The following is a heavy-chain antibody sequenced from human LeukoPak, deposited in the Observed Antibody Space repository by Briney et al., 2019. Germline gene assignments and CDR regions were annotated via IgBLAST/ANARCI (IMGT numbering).Heavy chain of an antibody. CDR1: GYTFTGYY. V-gene: IGHV1-2*02. CDR2: INPSTGDT. Sequence: DSVKVSCKASGYTFTGYYMHWVRQAPGQGLEGMGWINPSTGDTNSAQKFQGRVTMTRDTSISTTYMELSRLRADDTAVYYCASAYSSGWYDFDYWGQGTLVTVSS. J-gene: IGHJ4*02. CDR3: ASAYSSGWYDFDY. D-gene: IGHD6-19*01.